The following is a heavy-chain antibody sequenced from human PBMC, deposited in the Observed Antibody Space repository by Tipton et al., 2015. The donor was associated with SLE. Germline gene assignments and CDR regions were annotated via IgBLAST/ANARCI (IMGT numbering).Heavy chain of an antibody. V-gene: IGHV4-39*07. J-gene: IGHJ3*02. D-gene: IGHD1-1*01. CDR2: IYYSGST. CDR3: ARDRRTWADAFDI. Sequence: TLSLTCTVSGGSISSSSYYWGWIRQPPGKGLEWIGSIYYSGSTYYNPSLKSRVTISVDTSKNQFSLKLSSVTAADTAVYYCARDRRTWADAFDIWGQGTMVTVSS. CDR1: GGSISSSSYY.